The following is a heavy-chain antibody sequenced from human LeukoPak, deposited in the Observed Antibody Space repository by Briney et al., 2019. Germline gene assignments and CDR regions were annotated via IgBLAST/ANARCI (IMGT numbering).Heavy chain of an antibody. D-gene: IGHD3-22*01. CDR2: IIPIFGTA. CDR3: ASPGLYDSSGYINWFDP. J-gene: IGHJ5*02. V-gene: IGHV1-69*13. Sequence: SVKVSCKAFGYKLTDNWIHWVRQAPGQGLEWMGGIIPIFGTANYAQKFQGRVTITADESTSTAYMELSSLRSEDTAVYYCASPGLYDSSGYINWFDPWGQGTLVTVSS. CDR1: GYKLTDNW.